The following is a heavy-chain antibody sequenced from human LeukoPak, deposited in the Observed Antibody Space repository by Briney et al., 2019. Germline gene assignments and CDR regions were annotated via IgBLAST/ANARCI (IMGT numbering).Heavy chain of an antibody. CDR3: ARHSGYSYGYSH. V-gene: IGHV1-2*02. J-gene: IGHJ4*02. Sequence: GASVKVSCKASGYTFTGYYMHWVRQAPGQGLEWMGWINPNSGGTNYAQKFQGRVTMTRDTSISTAYLQWSSLKASDTAMYYCARHSGYSYGYSHWGQGTLVTVSS. D-gene: IGHD5-18*01. CDR2: INPNSGGT. CDR1: GYTFTGYY.